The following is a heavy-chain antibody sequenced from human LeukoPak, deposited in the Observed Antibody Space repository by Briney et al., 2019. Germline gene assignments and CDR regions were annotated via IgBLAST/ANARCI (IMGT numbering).Heavy chain of an antibody. CDR1: GYTFTGHH. CDR2: IDPKSGGT. CDR3: ARWRGYSSGWSGPFDD. V-gene: IGHV1-2*02. Sequence: ASVKVSCKASGYTFTGHHMHWVRQAPGQGLEWMGWIDPKSGGTNYAQKFQGRVTMTRDTSSSTDYMELSRVTSDDTAIYYCARWRGYSSGWSGPFDDWGQGTLVTVSS. D-gene: IGHD6-19*01. J-gene: IGHJ4*02.